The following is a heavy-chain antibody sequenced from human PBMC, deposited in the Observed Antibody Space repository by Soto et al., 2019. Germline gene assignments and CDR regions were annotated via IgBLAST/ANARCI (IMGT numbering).Heavy chain of an antibody. D-gene: IGHD3-3*01. CDR1: GGTFSSYA. CDR3: ARGYDFWSGSSQNYYDYGMDV. CDR2: IIPIFGTA. J-gene: IGHJ6*02. Sequence: SVKVSCKASGGTFSSYAISWVRQAPGQGLEWMGGIIPIFGTANYAQKFQGRVTITADESTSTAYMELSSLRSEDTAVYYCARGYDFWSGSSQNYYDYGMDVWGQ. V-gene: IGHV1-69*13.